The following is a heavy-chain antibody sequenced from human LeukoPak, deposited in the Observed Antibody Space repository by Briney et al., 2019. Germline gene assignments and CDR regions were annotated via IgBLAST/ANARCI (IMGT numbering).Heavy chain of an antibody. CDR3: AKDFSGSYLPYYMDV. J-gene: IGHJ6*03. V-gene: IGHV3-43D*03. Sequence: GGSLRLSCAASGFTFDDYAMHWVRHAPGKALEWVSLISWDGGSTYYADSVKGRFTISRENSKNSLYLQMNSLRAEDTALYYCAKDFSGSYLPYYMDVWGKGTTVTVCS. CDR1: GFTFDDYA. D-gene: IGHD3-10*01. CDR2: ISWDGGST.